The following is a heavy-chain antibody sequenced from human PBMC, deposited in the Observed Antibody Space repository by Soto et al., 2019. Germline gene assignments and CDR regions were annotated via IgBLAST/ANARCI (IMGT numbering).Heavy chain of an antibody. CDR2: IYYSGTT. D-gene: IGHD6-19*01. CDR1: GGSTNTNY. J-gene: IGHJ4*02. V-gene: IGHV4-59*01. Sequence: SETLSLTCSVSGGSTNTNYWHWIRQSPGKGLEWIGYIYYSGTTNYNPSLKSRVTTSIDTSKNQFFLRVTSVTAADTAVYYCAREIRGSSGWFFDYWGQGTLVNVSS. CDR3: AREIRGSSGWFFDY.